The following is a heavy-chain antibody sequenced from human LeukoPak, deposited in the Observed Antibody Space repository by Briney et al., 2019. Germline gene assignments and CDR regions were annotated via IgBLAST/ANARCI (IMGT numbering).Heavy chain of an antibody. CDR3: ARVLRELRGNWFDP. D-gene: IGHD1-26*01. J-gene: IGHJ5*02. CDR1: GFTFSSYE. CDR2: ISSSGSTI. V-gene: IGHV3-48*03. Sequence: GGSLRLSCAASGFTFSSYEMNWVRQAPGKGLEWVSYISSSGSTIYYADSVKGRFTISRDNAKNSLYLQMNSLRAEDTAVYYCARVLRELRGNWFDPWGQGTLVTVSS.